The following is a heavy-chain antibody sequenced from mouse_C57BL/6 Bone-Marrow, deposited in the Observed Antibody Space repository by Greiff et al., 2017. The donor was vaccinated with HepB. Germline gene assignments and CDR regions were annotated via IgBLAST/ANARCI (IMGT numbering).Heavy chain of an antibody. D-gene: IGHD2-4*01. J-gene: IGHJ3*01. CDR1: GYTFTDYY. Sequence: DVQLQQSGPELVKPGASVKISCKASGYTFTDYYMNWVKQSHGKSLEWIGDINPNNGGTSYNQKFKGKATLTVDKSSSTAYMELRSLTSEDSAVYYCARGGLRLFAYWGQGTLVTVSA. V-gene: IGHV1-26*01. CDR2: INPNNGGT. CDR3: ARGGLRLFAY.